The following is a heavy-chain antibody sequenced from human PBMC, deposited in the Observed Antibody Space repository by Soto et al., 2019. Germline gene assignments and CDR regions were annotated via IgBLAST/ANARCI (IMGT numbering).Heavy chain of an antibody. Sequence: GGSLRLSCAASGFTFSSYAMHWVRQAPGKGLEWVAVISYDGSNKYYADSVKGRFTISRDNSKNTLYLQMNSLRAEDTAVYYCARDSPMAFGFAYYYGMDVWGQGTTVTVSS. V-gene: IGHV3-30-3*01. CDR3: ARDSPMAFGFAYYYGMDV. CDR2: ISYDGSNK. CDR1: GFTFSSYA. J-gene: IGHJ6*02. D-gene: IGHD3-3*01.